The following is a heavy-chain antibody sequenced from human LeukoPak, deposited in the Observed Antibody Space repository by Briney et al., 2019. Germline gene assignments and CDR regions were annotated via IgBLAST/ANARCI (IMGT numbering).Heavy chain of an antibody. CDR1: GGSINSGGYY. J-gene: IGHJ4*02. CDR2: ISYSGYT. CDR3: ATSTTVTPSGCYFDS. V-gene: IGHV4-31*03. D-gene: IGHD4-11*01. Sequence: SQTLSLTCTVSGGSINSGGYYWNWIRQHPGKGLEWIGYISYSGYTYYNPSLRSRLAMSQDTSKNRFSVKLSSVTAADTAVYYCATSTTVTPSGCYFDSWGQGTLVTVSS.